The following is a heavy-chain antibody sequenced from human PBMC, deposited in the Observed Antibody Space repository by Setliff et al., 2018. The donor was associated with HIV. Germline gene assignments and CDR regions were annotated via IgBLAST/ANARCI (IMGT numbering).Heavy chain of an antibody. CDR3: ARGLLDRSGHRSDCFDS. Sequence: SETLSLTCAVYSGSFSGYYWSWIRQPPGKGLEWIGEINHSGSTNYNPSLKSRVTVSVDTSKNQFSLRLRSVTAADTAVYYCARGLLDRSGHRSDCFDSWGRGTLVTVSS. V-gene: IGHV4-34*01. CDR2: INHSGST. CDR1: SGSFSGYY. J-gene: IGHJ5*01. D-gene: IGHD3-22*01.